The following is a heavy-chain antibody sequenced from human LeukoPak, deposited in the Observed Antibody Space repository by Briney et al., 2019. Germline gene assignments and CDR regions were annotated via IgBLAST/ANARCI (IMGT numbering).Heavy chain of an antibody. CDR2: IYHSGST. CDR1: GGSISSGGYS. CDR3: ARVRGNNWNYFNYFDY. Sequence: SETLSLTCAVSGGSISSGGYSWSWIRQPPGKGLEWIGYIYHSGSTYYNPSLKSRVTISVDTSKNQFSLKLSSVTAADTAVYYCARVRGNNWNYFNYFDYWGQGTLVTVSS. D-gene: IGHD1-7*01. V-gene: IGHV4-30-2*01. J-gene: IGHJ4*02.